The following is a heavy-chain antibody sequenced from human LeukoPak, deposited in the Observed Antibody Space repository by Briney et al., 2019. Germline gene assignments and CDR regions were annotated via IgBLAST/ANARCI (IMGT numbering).Heavy chain of an antibody. CDR1: GDSVSGGSAG. V-gene: IGHV6-1*01. CDR2: IYYRSKWYS. D-gene: IGHD3-10*01. CDR3: TGSGLVRGSLHWFDP. Sequence: SQTLLLTCAISGDSVSGGSAGWNWIRQSPSRGLEWLGRIYYRSKWYSDYAISVKSRITINPDTSRNQFSLQLNSVTHDDTAVYYCTGSGLVRGSLHWFDPWGQGTLVTVSS. J-gene: IGHJ5*02.